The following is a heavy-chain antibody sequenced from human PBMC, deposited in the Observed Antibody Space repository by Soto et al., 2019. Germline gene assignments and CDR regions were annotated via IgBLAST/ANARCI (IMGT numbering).Heavy chain of an antibody. CDR2: ISGSGGST. J-gene: IGHJ4*02. CDR3: AKDISIAVAPLDY. Sequence: GGSLRLSCAASGFTFSSYAMSWVRQAPGKGLEWVSAISGSGGSTYYADSVKGRFTISRDDSKNTLYLQMNSLRAEDTAVYYCAKDISIAVAPLDYWGQGTLVTVSS. CDR1: GFTFSSYA. V-gene: IGHV3-23*01. D-gene: IGHD6-19*01.